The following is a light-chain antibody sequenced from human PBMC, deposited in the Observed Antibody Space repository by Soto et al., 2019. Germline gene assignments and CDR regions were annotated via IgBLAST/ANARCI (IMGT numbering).Light chain of an antibody. J-gene: IGKJ1*01. CDR2: AAS. CDR3: QQCFSLPTT. CDR1: QSIDNY. Sequence: DIQMTQSPSSLSASVGDRVTITCRASQSIDNYLSWYQQIPGKAPKLLIYAASNLQRGVPSRFSGSGSGTEFTLTISNLQPDDFAVYYCQQCFSLPTTFGHGTKVDIK. V-gene: IGKV1-39*01.